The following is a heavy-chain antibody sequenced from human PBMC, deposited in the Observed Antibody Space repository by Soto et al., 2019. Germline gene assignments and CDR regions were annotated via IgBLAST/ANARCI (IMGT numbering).Heavy chain of an antibody. J-gene: IGHJ4*02. V-gene: IGHV3-53*04. Sequence: GGSLRLFCAAFGFTVSSNYMTWVRLAPGKGLEWVSLVYSGGATHYAASVKGRFTISTHSSQNTLFLQMNSLRTEDTATYYCVRGRYGSEIHWGQGTKVTVSS. D-gene: IGHD3-10*01. CDR3: VRGRYGSEIH. CDR2: VYSGGAT. CDR1: GFTVSSNY.